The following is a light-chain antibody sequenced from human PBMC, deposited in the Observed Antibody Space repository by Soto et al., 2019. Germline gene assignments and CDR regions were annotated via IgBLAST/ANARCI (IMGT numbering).Light chain of an antibody. CDR3: QQYNNWPRT. CDR2: AAS. CDR1: QSVTTY. Sequence: EIVLTQSPGTLSLSPGERATLSCRASQSVTTYLAWYQQKPGQAPRLLIYAASTRATGVPARFSGSGSGTEFTLTINSLQSEDFAVYYCQQYNNWPRTFGQGTKVDIK. J-gene: IGKJ1*01. V-gene: IGKV3-15*01.